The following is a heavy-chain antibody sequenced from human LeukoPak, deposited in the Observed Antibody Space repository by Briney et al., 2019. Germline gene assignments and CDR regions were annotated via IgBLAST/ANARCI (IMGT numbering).Heavy chain of an antibody. V-gene: IGHV3-23*01. CDR1: VFTFSSYS. CDR2: ISGSGGST. Sequence: PGGCLRLSCAASVFTFSSYSMSWVRQAPWKGLEWVSAISGSGGSTYYADSVKGRFTISRDNAKNSLYLQMNSLRAEDTAVYYCARVGALGYYFWSDPWGQGTLVTVSS. CDR3: ARVGALGYYFWSDP. J-gene: IGHJ5*02. D-gene: IGHD3-22*01.